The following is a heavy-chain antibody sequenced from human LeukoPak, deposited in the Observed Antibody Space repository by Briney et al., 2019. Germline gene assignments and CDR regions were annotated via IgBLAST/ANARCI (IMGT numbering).Heavy chain of an antibody. CDR1: GYTFTNNY. CDR2: VNRSGGRL. Sequence: ASVKVSFNASGYTFTNNYIHLVRHPPGQGLERMGIVNRSGGRLNYVEEFQGRVTITAAKSTSTAYMEMSSLRSEDTALYYCARDDISGYYWGYFDYWGQGTLVTVSS. D-gene: IGHD3-22*01. J-gene: IGHJ4*02. V-gene: IGHV1-46*01. CDR3: ARDDISGYYWGYFDY.